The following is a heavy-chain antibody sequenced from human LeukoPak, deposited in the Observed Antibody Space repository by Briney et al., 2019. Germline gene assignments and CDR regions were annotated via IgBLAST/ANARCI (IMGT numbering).Heavy chain of an antibody. V-gene: IGHV4-61*02. J-gene: IGHJ6*03. CDR3: ARLCGQRAEQLGYGYYYYYYMDV. CDR2: IYTGGST. Sequence: PSQTLSLTCTVSGGSISSATYYWSWIRQPAGKGLEWIGRIYTGGSTYYNLSLKSRVTISVDTSKNQFSLKLSSVTAADTAVYYCARLCGQRAEQLGYGYYYYYYMDVWGKGTTVTISS. CDR1: GGSISSATYY. D-gene: IGHD6-13*01.